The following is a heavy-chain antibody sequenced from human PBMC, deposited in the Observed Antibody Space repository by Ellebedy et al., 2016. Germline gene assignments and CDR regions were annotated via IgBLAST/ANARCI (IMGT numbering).Heavy chain of an antibody. CDR3: ARRQLWFGELFLSFDP. CDR1: GGSISSSSYY. J-gene: IGHJ5*02. D-gene: IGHD3-10*01. Sequence: SETLSLTCTVSGGSISSSSYYWGWIRQPPGKGLEWIGSIYYSGSTYYNPSLKSRVTISVDTSKNQFSLKLSSVTAADTAVYYCARRQLWFGELFLSFDPWGQGTLVTVSS. V-gene: IGHV4-39*01. CDR2: IYYSGST.